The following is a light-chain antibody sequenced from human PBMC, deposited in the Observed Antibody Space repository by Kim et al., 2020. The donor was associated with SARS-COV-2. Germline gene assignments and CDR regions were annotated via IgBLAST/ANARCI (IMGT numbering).Light chain of an antibody. V-gene: IGKV3-20*01. CDR2: TAS. Sequence: PGERATLACRASQTVDKRFLAWYQQRPGQAPRLIIDTASNRAPGIPDRFSGGGSGKDFTLTISSLEPEDFGVYSCQQYASSPITFGQGTRLEIK. CDR1: QTVDKRF. CDR3: QQYASSPIT. J-gene: IGKJ5*01.